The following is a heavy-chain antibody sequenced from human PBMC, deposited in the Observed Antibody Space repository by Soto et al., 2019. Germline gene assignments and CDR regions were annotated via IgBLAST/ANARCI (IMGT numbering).Heavy chain of an antibody. V-gene: IGHV4-59*08. J-gene: IGHJ4*02. Sequence: SETLSLTCTVSGGSLSSYYLSWIRQPPGKGLEWIGYIYYSGSTNYNPSLKSRVTISVDTSKNQFSLKLNSMTAADTAVYYCARHNYGSGSTYFDYWGQGTLVTVS. CDR3: ARHNYGSGSTYFDY. CDR1: GGSLSSYY. CDR2: IYYSGST. D-gene: IGHD3-10*01.